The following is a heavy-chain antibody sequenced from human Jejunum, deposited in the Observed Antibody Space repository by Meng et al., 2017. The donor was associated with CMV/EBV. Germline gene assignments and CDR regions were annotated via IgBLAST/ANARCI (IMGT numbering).Heavy chain of an antibody. J-gene: IGHJ3*02. V-gene: IGHV3-7*01. D-gene: IGHD1-1*01. CDR3: ASGNDFNI. Sequence: LSCADSGFTFSVHWIGWVRPPPGKGPEWVASIKPDGSEIQYVGSLRGRFTVSRDNARKSLYLQMNSLTAEDTAVYYCASGNDFNIWGQGTLVTVSS. CDR1: GFTFSVHW. CDR2: IKPDGSEI.